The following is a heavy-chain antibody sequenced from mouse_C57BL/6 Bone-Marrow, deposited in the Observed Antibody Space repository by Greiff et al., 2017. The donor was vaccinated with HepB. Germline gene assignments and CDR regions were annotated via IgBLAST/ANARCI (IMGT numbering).Heavy chain of an antibody. Sequence: EVKLMESGEGLVKPGGSLKLSCAASGFTFSSYAMSWVRQTPEKRLEWVAYISSGGDYIYYADTVKGRFTISRDNARNTLYLQMSSLKSEDTAMYYCTRDHYYGSSHFDYWGQGTTLTVSS. D-gene: IGHD1-1*01. J-gene: IGHJ2*01. V-gene: IGHV5-9-1*02. CDR2: ISSGGDYI. CDR1: GFTFSSYA. CDR3: TRDHYYGSSHFDY.